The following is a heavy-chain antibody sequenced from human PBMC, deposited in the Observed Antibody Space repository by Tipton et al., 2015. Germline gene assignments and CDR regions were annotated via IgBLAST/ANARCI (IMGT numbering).Heavy chain of an antibody. CDR3: ARDRAPYHDFWSGSYSNDYYGMDV. Sequence: PSLTCNVSGGSLSSYSWSWIRQPPGKGLECIGYISYTGRTNYNPSLKGRVTISVDTSKNQFSLSLTSVTAADTAVYYCARDRAPYHDFWSGSYSNDYYGMDVWGQGTAVTVSS. J-gene: IGHJ6*02. CDR2: ISYTGRT. CDR1: GGSLSSYS. D-gene: IGHD3-3*01. V-gene: IGHV4-59*12.